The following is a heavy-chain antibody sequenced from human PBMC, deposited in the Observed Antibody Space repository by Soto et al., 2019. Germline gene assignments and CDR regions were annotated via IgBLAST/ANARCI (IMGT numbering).Heavy chain of an antibody. CDR3: XRGGCSGGSCYSGLIDY. J-gene: IGHJ4*02. D-gene: IGHD2-15*01. CDR2: IYYSGST. V-gene: IGHV4-59*01. Sequence: SETLSLTCTVSGGSISSYYWSWIRQPPGKGLEWIGYIYYSGSTNYNPSLKSRVTISVDTSKNQFSLKLSSVTAADTAVYYCXRGGCSGGSCYSGLIDYWGQGTLVTVSS. CDR1: GGSISSYY.